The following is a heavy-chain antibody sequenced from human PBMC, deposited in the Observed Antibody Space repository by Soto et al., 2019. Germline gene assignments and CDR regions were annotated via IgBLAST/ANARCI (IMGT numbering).Heavy chain of an antibody. V-gene: IGHV3-30*18. J-gene: IGHJ4*02. CDR2: ISYDGSNK. D-gene: IGHD6-13*01. CDR3: AKDPKAAAGSPAYLGY. CDR1: GFTFSSYG. Sequence: GGSLRLSCAASGFTFSSYGMHWVRQAPGKGLEWVAVISYDGSNKYYADSVKGRFTISRDNSKNTLYLQMNSLRAEDTAVYYCAKDPKAAAGSPAYLGYWGQGTLVTVSS.